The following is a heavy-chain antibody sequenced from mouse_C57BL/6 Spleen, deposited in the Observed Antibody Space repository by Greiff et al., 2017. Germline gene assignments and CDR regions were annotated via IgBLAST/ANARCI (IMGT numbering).Heavy chain of an antibody. V-gene: IGHV1-81*01. Sequence: VKLVESGAELARPGASVKLSCKASGYTFTSYGISWVKQRTGQGLEWIGEIYPRSGNTYYNEKFKGKATLTADKSSSTAYMELRSLTSEDSAVYFCARGLYDGYFGYWGQGTTLTVSS. CDR1: GYTFTSYG. CDR2: IYPRSGNT. D-gene: IGHD2-3*01. J-gene: IGHJ2*01. CDR3: ARGLYDGYFGY.